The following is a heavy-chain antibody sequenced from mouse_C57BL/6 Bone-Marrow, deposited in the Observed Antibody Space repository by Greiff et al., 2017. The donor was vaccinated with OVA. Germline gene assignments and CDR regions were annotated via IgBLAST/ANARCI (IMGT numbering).Heavy chain of an antibody. CDR1: GFSLTSYG. Sequence: VQLQESGPGLVQPSQSLSITCTVSGFSLTSYGVHWVRQSPGKGLEWLGVIWRGGSTDYNAAFMSRLSITKDNSKSQVFFKMNSLQADDTAIYYCATTDYYGSSYGFAYWGQGTLVTVSA. V-gene: IGHV2-5*01. D-gene: IGHD1-1*01. J-gene: IGHJ3*01. CDR3: ATTDYYGSSYGFAY. CDR2: IWRGGST.